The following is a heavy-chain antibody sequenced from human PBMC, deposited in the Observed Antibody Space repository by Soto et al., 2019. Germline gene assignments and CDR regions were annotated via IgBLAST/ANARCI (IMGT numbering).Heavy chain of an antibody. D-gene: IGHD1-26*01. CDR3: ARDELGTDGYYYGMDV. J-gene: IGHJ6*02. V-gene: IGHV4-30-2*01. CDR1: GGSISSGGYS. Sequence: LSLTCAVSGGSISSGGYSWSWIRQPPGKGLEWIGYIYHSGSTYYNPSLKSRVTISVDRSKNQFSLKLSSVTAADTAVYYCARDELGTDGYYYGMDVWGQGTTVTVSS. CDR2: IYHSGST.